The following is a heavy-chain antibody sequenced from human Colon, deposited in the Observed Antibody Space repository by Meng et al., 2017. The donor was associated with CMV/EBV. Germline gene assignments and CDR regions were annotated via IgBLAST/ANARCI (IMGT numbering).Heavy chain of an antibody. V-gene: IGHV1-18*01. Sequence: ASVKVSCKTSGYSFTTYGVTWVRQAPGQGLEWMGWISGHNGHTDYTPSLQGRVTMTTDTSTTTAYMELRNLKSDDTAVDYCARTLVPAGPLSGLVIPHFDFWGQGTLVTVSS. CDR3: ARTLVPAGPLSGLVIPHFDF. CDR1: GYSFTTYG. CDR2: ISGHNGHT. J-gene: IGHJ4*02. D-gene: IGHD3-3*01.